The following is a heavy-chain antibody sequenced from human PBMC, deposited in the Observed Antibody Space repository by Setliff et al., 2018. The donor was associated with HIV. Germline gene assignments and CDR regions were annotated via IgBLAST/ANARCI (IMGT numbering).Heavy chain of an antibody. CDR2: ISYSGNT. CDR3: ARGGVAAASYYFDY. V-gene: IGHV4-34*01. Sequence: SSETLSLTCGVYGGSLSGYYWSWIRQLPGKGLEWIGYISYSGNTYYNPSLKSRVTISVDTSKNQFSLKLSSVTAADTAVYYCARGGVAAASYYFDYWGQGTLVTVS. D-gene: IGHD6-13*01. J-gene: IGHJ4*02. CDR1: GGSLSGYY.